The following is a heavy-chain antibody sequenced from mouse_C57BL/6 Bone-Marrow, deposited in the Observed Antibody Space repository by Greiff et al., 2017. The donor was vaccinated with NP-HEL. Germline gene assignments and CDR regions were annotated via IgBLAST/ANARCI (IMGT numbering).Heavy chain of an antibody. Sequence: QVQLQQSGAELVRPGASVTLSCKASGYTFTDYEMHWVKQTPVHGLEWIGAIDPGTGGTAYNQKFKGKARLTADKSSSTAYMELRSLTSEDSAVYYCPRRGSLNYAMDYWGQGTSVTVSS. CDR2: IDPGTGGT. D-gene: IGHD3-1*01. J-gene: IGHJ4*01. CDR3: PRRGSLNYAMDY. V-gene: IGHV1-15*01. CDR1: GYTFTDYE.